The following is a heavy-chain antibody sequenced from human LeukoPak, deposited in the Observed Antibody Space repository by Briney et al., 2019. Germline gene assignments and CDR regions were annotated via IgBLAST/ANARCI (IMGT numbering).Heavy chain of an antibody. D-gene: IGHD3-10*01. CDR1: GGTFSSYA. Sequence: SVKVSCKASGGTFSSYAISWVRQAPGQGLEWMGGIIPIFGTANYAQKFQGRVTITADESTSTAYMELSSLRSEDTAVYYCAISQITMVRGVITSNWFDPWGQGTLVTVSS. V-gene: IGHV1-69*13. CDR2: IIPIFGTA. CDR3: AISQITMVRGVITSNWFDP. J-gene: IGHJ5*02.